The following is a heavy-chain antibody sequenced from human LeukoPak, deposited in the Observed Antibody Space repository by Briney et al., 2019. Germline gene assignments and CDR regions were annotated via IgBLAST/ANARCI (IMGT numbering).Heavy chain of an antibody. D-gene: IGHD3-22*01. CDR3: ARAGDYYSTGDC. V-gene: IGHV3-72*01. Sequence: SGGSLRLSCAGSGSILSDHYMDWVRQAPGKGLEWVARSRNKDNSYSTEYAASVKGRFTILRDDSKNSLYLQMNNLKTEDTAVYYCARAGDYYSTGDCWGQGTLVTVSS. J-gene: IGHJ4*02. CDR1: GSILSDHY. CDR2: SRNKDNSYST.